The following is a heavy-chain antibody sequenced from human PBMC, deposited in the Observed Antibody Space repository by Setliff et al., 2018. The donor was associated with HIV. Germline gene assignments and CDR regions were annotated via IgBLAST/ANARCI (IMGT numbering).Heavy chain of an antibody. CDR2: ISDSGRSI. CDR3: AKDGSDNFWSGYYVVARRGMDV. V-gene: IGHV3-23*01. J-gene: IGHJ6*02. Sequence: GGSLRLSCAASGFLFISYAMSWVRQSPGKGLEWVSGISDSGRSIHYKASVKGRFTISRDNSKNTLYLQMNSLRDEDTAVYFCAKDGSDNFWSGYYVVARRGMDVWGQGTTVTSP. D-gene: IGHD3-3*01. CDR1: GFLFISYA.